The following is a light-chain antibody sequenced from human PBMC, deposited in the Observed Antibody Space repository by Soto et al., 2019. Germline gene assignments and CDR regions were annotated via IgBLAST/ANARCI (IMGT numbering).Light chain of an antibody. CDR1: QSVSSSY. CDR3: QQYGSSSWT. CDR2: GAS. Sequence: EIVLTQSPGTLSLSPGERATLSCRASQSVSSSYLAWYQHKPGQAPRLLISGASSRANGIPDRFSGSGSGTDFTLTISRLEPEDVADYYCQQYGSSSWTFGQGTKVDVK. J-gene: IGKJ1*01. V-gene: IGKV3-20*01.